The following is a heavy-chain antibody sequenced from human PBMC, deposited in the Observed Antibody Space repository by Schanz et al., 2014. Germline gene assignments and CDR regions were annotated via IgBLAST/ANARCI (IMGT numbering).Heavy chain of an antibody. CDR3: ARRVPYSFGLDV. CDR2: IYNGGGGRT. CDR1: GYTVSSNY. V-gene: IGHV3-53*01. D-gene: IGHD1-1*01. Sequence: EVQLVESGGGLIQPGGSLRLSCAASGYTVSSNYMSWVRQAPGKGLEWVSVIYNGGGGRTSYADSVKGRFTISRDNSKTTLYLQMNSLRDEATAMYYCARRVPYSFGLDVWGQGATVTVSS. J-gene: IGHJ6*02.